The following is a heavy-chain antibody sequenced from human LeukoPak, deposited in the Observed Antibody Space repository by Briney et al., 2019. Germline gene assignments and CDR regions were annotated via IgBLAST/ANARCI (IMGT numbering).Heavy chain of an antibody. D-gene: IGHD1-14*01. CDR1: GLTFSSSW. CDR2: IKPDGNAK. Sequence: GGSLRLSCAASGLTFSSSWMTWVRQAPGKGLEWVANIKPDGNAKNYVDYVKGRFTISRDNAKNSLYLQLNSLRADDTAVYYCARDRAYNTFDYWGQGTLVAVSS. V-gene: IGHV3-7*01. J-gene: IGHJ4*02. CDR3: ARDRAYNTFDY.